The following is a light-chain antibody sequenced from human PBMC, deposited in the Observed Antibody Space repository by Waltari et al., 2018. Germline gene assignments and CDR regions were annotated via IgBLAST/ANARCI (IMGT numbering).Light chain of an antibody. V-gene: IGLV2-23*02. CDR1: SSDVGSFNL. J-gene: IGLJ3*02. Sequence: QSALTQPASVSGSQGQSITISCTGTSSDVGSFNLVSWYQQSPGKAPKVIIYDVNHRPSVVPDRVSGSKSGNTATLTISGLQAEDEADYHCCSYSGSHMVFGGGTRLTV. CDR2: DVN. CDR3: CSYSGSHMV.